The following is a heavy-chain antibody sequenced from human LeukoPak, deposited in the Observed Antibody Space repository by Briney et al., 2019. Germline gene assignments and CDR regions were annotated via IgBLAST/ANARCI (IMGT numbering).Heavy chain of an antibody. V-gene: IGHV4-34*01. CDR3: ARRPLAAAYVS. D-gene: IGHD6-13*01. Sequence: SDTLSLSCTVYGGTFTGYYWSWIRQPPGQGLEWIGEINRSGSSHYTPSLQSRVTIFLEASRNQFSLQLSSVTAADTAVYYCARRPLAAAYVSWGAGTLVTVSS. CDR2: INRSGSS. CDR1: GGTFTGYY. J-gene: IGHJ5*02.